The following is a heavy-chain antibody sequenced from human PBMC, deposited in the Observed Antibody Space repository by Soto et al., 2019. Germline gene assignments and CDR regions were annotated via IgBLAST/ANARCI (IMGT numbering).Heavy chain of an antibody. CDR3: VRDMQLWRLGS. Sequence: GSLRLSCAASGLTFRSYWMHWVRQAPGKGLVWVPRINTDGSVAMYVDPVKGRFTISRDNAKNTLYLHMNSLRAEDTAVYYCVRDMQLWRLGSWGQGTLVTVSS. D-gene: IGHD2-21*01. CDR2: INTDGSVA. J-gene: IGHJ4*02. V-gene: IGHV3-74*03. CDR1: GLTFRSYW.